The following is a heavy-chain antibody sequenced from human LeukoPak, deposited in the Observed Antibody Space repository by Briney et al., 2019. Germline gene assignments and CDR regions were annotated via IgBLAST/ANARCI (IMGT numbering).Heavy chain of an antibody. V-gene: IGHV1-24*01. CDR3: ATDISLVVPAAQGYDAFDI. Sequence: ASVKVSCKVSGYTLTELSMHWVRQAPGKGLEWMGGFDPEDGETIYAQKFQGRVTMTEDTSTDTAYMELSSLRSEDTAVYYCATDISLVVPAAQGYDAFDIWGQGTMVTVSS. J-gene: IGHJ3*02. CDR2: FDPEDGET. CDR1: GYTLTELS. D-gene: IGHD2-2*01.